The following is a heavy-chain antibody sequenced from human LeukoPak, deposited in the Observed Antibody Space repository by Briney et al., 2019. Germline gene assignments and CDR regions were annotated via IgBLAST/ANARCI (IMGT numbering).Heavy chain of an antibody. CDR1: GFTFSSYE. J-gene: IGHJ4*02. CDR3: ARDVSGSYPYYFDY. D-gene: IGHD1-26*01. Sequence: GGSLRLSCAASGFTFSSYEMNWVRQAPGKGLEWVSYISSSGSTIYYADSVKGRFAISRDNSKNTLYLQMNSLRAEDTAVYYCARDVSGSYPYYFDYWGQGTLVTVSS. V-gene: IGHV3-48*03. CDR2: ISSSGSTI.